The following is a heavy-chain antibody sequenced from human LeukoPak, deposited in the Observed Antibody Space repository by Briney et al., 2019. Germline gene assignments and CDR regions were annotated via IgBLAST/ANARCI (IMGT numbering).Heavy chain of an antibody. J-gene: IGHJ6*03. Sequence: GGSLTLSCAAYRFTFSSYGMHWVRQDPGKGLEWVAYIQYDGSNEQYADSVKGRFSISRDSSKNILYLQMNSVRAEDRAVYYCAKDRCSNGVGCYYYYMDVWGKETTVTISS. CDR1: RFTFSSYG. D-gene: IGHD2-8*01. CDR3: AKDRCSNGVGCYYYYMDV. CDR2: IQYDGSNE. V-gene: IGHV3-30*02.